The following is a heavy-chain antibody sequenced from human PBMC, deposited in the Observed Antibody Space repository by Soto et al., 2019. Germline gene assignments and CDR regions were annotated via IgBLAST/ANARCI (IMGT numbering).Heavy chain of an antibody. J-gene: IGHJ6*02. CDR1: GYSFTSYW. CDR2: IDPSDSYT. Sequence: PGESLKISCKGSGYSFTSYWISWVRQMPGKGLEWMGRIDPSDSYTNYSPSFQGHVTISADKSISTAYLQWSSLKASDTAMYYCASAEYSSSPGDYYYYYGMDVWGQGTTVTVSS. CDR3: ASAEYSSSPGDYYYYYGMDV. D-gene: IGHD6-6*01. V-gene: IGHV5-10-1*01.